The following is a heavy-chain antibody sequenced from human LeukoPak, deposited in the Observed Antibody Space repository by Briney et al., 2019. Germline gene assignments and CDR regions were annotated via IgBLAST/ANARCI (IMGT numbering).Heavy chain of an antibody. V-gene: IGHV4-61*02. D-gene: IGHD6-13*01. CDR2: MYSSGST. CDR3: AREYRSSWYLNWFDP. J-gene: IGHJ5*02. Sequence: PSETLSLTCTVSGGSISSQSYFWSWIRQPAGKGLEWIGRMYSSGSTNYNSSLKSRVTISVDTSKNQFSLKLSSVTAADTAVYYCAREYRSSWYLNWFDPWGQGTLVTVSS. CDR1: GGSISSQSYF.